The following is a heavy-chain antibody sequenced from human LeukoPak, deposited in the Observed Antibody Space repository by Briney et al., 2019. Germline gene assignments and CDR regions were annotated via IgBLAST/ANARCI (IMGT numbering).Heavy chain of an antibody. CDR2: ISSSSSYI. CDR3: VRDRGWLSNPGYFDY. D-gene: IGHD3-22*01. Sequence: PGGSLRLSCAASGFTFSSYSMNWVRQAPGKGLEWVSSISSSSSYIYYADSVKGRFTISRDNAKNSLYLQMNSLRAEDTAVYYCVRDRGWLSNPGYFDYWGRGTLVTV. J-gene: IGHJ4*02. CDR1: GFTFSSYS. V-gene: IGHV3-21*01.